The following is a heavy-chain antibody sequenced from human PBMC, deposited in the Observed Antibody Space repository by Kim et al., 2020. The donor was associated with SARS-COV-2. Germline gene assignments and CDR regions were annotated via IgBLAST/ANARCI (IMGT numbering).Heavy chain of an antibody. Sequence: SETLSLTCAVYGGSFSGYYWSWIRQPPGKGLEWIGEINHSGSTNYNPSLKSRVTISVDTSKNQFSLKLSSVTAADTAVYYCARGLEYRAKISSRTKSCRFDPWGQGTLVTVSS. D-gene: IGHD2-2*01. CDR2: INHSGST. CDR3: ARGLEYRAKISSRTKSCRFDP. J-gene: IGHJ5*02. V-gene: IGHV4-34*01. CDR1: GGSFSGYY.